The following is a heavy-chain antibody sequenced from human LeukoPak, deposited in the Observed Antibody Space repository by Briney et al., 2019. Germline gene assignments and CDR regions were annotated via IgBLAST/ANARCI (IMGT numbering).Heavy chain of an antibody. CDR1: GYTFTSYD. CDR3: ARIAAAGQFNYYYYGMDV. J-gene: IGHJ6*02. V-gene: IGHV1-8*01. CDR2: MNPNSGNT. D-gene: IGHD6-13*01. Sequence: ASVKVSFKASGYTFTSYDINWVRQATGQGLEWMGWMNPNSGNTGYAQKFQGRVTMTRNTSISTAYMELSSLRSEDTAVYYCARIAAAGQFNYYYYGMDVWGQGTTVTVSS.